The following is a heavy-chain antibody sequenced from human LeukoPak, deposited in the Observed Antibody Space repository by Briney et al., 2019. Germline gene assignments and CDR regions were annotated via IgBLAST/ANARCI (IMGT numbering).Heavy chain of an antibody. J-gene: IGHJ4*02. CDR3: ARVIDWTGYDY. V-gene: IGHV1-46*01. CDR2: INPSGGSS. D-gene: IGHD3-9*01. Sequence: GASVKVSCKASGYTFTGYYIHWVRQAPGQGLEWMATINPSGGSSTHAQKFQGRITMTRDTSTSTVYMELSSLRSDDTAVYYCARVIDWTGYDYWGQGTLVTVSS. CDR1: GYTFTGYY.